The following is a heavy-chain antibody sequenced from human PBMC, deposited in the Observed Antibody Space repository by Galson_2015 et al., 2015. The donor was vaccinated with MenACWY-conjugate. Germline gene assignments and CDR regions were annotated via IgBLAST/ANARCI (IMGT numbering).Heavy chain of an antibody. V-gene: IGHV3-13*01. Sequence: SLRPGGAASEFTFSSYDMHWVRQATGNGLEWVSSIGTAGDTYCPGSVKGRFTISRDNAKNSLYLQMNSLGAEDTAVYFCARALFAGNSDVFDIWGQGTMVTVSS. CDR1: EFTFSSYD. J-gene: IGHJ3*02. CDR2: IGTAGDT. D-gene: IGHD4-23*01. CDR3: ARALFAGNSDVFDI.